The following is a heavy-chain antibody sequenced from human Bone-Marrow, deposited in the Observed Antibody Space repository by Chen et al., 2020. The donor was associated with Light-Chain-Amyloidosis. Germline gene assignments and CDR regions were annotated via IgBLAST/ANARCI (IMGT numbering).Heavy chain of an antibody. J-gene: IGHJ4*02. CDR2: IYPDDSDA. CDR3: ARRRDGYNFDY. CDR1: GYTFPNYW. Sequence: EVQLEQSGPEVNKPGESLKIACKGSGYTFPNYWIGWGRQMPGKGLEWMGVIYPDDSDARYSPSFEGQVTISADKSITTAYLQWRSLKASDTAMYYCARRRDGYNFDYWGQGTLVTVSS. V-gene: IGHV5-51*01. D-gene: IGHD5-12*01.